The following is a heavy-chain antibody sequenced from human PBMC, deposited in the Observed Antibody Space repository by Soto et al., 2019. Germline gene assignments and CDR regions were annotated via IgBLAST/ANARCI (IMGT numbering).Heavy chain of an antibody. Sequence: PGGSLRLCCAASGFTFSSYDLHWVRQAPGKGLEWVAVISYDGSNKYYADSVKGRFTISRDNSKNTLYLQMNSLRAEDTAVYYCAKGVYYDNSGYYPGDYYYGVDVWGQGTTVTVSS. CDR3: AKGVYYDNSGYYPGDYYYGVDV. V-gene: IGHV3-30*18. J-gene: IGHJ6*02. D-gene: IGHD3-22*01. CDR2: ISYDGSNK. CDR1: GFTFSSYD.